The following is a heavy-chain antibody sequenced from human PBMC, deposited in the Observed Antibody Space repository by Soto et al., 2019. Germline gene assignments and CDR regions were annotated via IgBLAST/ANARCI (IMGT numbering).Heavy chain of an antibody. CDR1: GGSISSYY. J-gene: IGHJ6*03. D-gene: IGHD1-26*01. CDR2: IYYSGST. V-gene: IGHV4-59*01. Sequence: PSETLSLTCTVSGGSISSYYWSLIRQPPGKGLEWIGYIYYSGSTNYNPSLKSRVTISVDTSKNQFSLKLSSVTAADTAVYYCARDFPRGDYYYYMDVWGKGTTVTVSS. CDR3: ARDFPRGDYYYYMDV.